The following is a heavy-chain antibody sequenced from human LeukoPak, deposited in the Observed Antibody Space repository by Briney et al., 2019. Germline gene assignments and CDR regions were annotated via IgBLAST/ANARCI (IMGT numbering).Heavy chain of an antibody. D-gene: IGHD4-11*01. CDR3: AKGSSTTESALGY. CDR1: GFTFSSYS. Sequence: PGGSLRLSCAASGFTFSSYSMSWVRQAPGKGLEWVSYISSSSSTVYYADSVKGRCTISRDNSKNTVYLQMNSLRGEDTAVYYCAKGSSTTESALGYWGQGTLVTVSS. V-gene: IGHV3-48*01. J-gene: IGHJ4*02. CDR2: ISSSSSTV.